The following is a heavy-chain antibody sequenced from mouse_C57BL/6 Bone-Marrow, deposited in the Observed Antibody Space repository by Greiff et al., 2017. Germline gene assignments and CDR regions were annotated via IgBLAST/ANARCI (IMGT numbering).Heavy chain of an antibody. Sequence: VQLVESGPGLVQPSQSLSITCTVSGFSLTSYGVHWVRQSPGKGLEWLGVIGSGGSTDYNAAFISRLSISKDNSKSQVFFKMNSLQADDTAIYYCARKGIDGYYWYFDVWGTGTTVTVSS. CDR1: GFSLTSYG. D-gene: IGHD2-3*01. CDR3: ARKGIDGYYWYFDV. CDR2: IGSGGST. V-gene: IGHV2-2*01. J-gene: IGHJ1*03.